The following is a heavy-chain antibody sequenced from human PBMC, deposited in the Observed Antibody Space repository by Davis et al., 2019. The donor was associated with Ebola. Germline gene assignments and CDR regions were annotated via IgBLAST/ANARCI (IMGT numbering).Heavy chain of an antibody. CDR2: IRYDGINK. CDR1: GFTFSNYG. D-gene: IGHD4-17*01. CDR3: ARSRGSTVTPFDY. Sequence: PGGSLRLSCAASGFTFSNYGMHWVRQAPGKGLEWVAFIRYDGINKYYADSVKGRFTISRDNAKDSLYLQMTSLRDEDTAVYYCARSRGSTVTPFDYWGQGTLVTVSS. J-gene: IGHJ4*02. V-gene: IGHV3-30*02.